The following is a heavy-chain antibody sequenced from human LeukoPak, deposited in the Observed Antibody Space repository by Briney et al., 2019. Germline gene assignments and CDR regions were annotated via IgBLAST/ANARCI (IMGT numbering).Heavy chain of an antibody. CDR1: GFSISRYS. CDR2: INGDGSST. V-gene: IGHV3-74*03. Sequence: GGSLRLSCAASGFSISRYSMNWVRQAPGKGLVWVSRINGDGSSTTYADSVKGRFIISRDNAKDTLYLQMNSLRAEDTAVYYCTRGSGGSKFDSWGQGTPVTVSS. CDR3: TRGSGGSKFDS. J-gene: IGHJ4*02. D-gene: IGHD6-19*01.